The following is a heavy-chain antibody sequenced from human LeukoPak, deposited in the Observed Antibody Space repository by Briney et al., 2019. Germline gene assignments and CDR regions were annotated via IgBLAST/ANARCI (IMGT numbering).Heavy chain of an antibody. J-gene: IGHJ4*02. D-gene: IGHD2-2*01. CDR2: ITGRGSST. Sequence: GGSLRLSCAASGFTFNSSAMNWVRQAPGKGLEWVSTITGRGSSTYYADSVKGRFTISRDNAKNSLYLQMNSLRAEDTAVYYCARGLSSISEAYWGQGTLVTVSS. V-gene: IGHV3-23*01. CDR3: ARGLSSISEAY. CDR1: GFTFNSSA.